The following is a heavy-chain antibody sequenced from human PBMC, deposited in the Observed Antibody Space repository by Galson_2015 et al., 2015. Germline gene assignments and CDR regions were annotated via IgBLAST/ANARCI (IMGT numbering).Heavy chain of an antibody. Sequence: PALVKPTQTLTLTCTFSGFSLSTSGVGVGWIRQPPGKALEWLALLYWDDDERYSPSLKSRLTITKDTSKNQVVLTMTNMDPVNTATYYCAHLVPSAIYFDYWGQGTLVTVSS. V-gene: IGHV2-5*02. CDR1: GFSLSTSGVG. CDR2: LYWDDDE. CDR3: AHLVPSAIYFDY. J-gene: IGHJ4*02. D-gene: IGHD2-2*02.